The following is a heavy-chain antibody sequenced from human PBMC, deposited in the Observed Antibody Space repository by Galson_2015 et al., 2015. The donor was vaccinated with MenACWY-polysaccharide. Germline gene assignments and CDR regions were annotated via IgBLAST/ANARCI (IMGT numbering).Heavy chain of an antibody. CDR2: ISSSGSTI. Sequence: SLRLSCAASGFTFSDYYMSWIRQAPGKGLEWVSYISSSGSTIYYADSVKGRFTISRDNAKNSLYLQMNSLRAEDTAVYYCARVGAEHYYDRSGYNAEVAFDIWGQGTMVTVSS. CDR1: GFTFSDYY. CDR3: ARVGAEHYYDRSGYNAEVAFDI. D-gene: IGHD3-22*01. J-gene: IGHJ3*02. V-gene: IGHV3-11*01.